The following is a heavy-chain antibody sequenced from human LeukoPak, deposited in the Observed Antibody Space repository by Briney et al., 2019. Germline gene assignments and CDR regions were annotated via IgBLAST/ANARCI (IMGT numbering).Heavy chain of an antibody. CDR2: ISVYNGNT. J-gene: IGHJ6*02. V-gene: IGHV1-18*01. D-gene: IGHD2-15*01. CDR3: ARGYCSGGRCYDILNYQYGMDV. Sequence: ASVNVSFKASGYTFTSYGVSWVRQAPGQGPEWMGWISVYNGNTNYAQRLQGRVTMTTDTSTSTAYMELRSLRSDDTAVYYCARGYCSGGRCYDILNYQYGMDVWGQGTTVTVSS. CDR1: GYTFTSYG.